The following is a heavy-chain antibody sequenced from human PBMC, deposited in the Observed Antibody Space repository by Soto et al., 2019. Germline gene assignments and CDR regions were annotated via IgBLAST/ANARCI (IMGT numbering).Heavy chain of an antibody. CDR2: IIPILGIA. J-gene: IGHJ4*02. Sequence: AVKVSCKASGGTFSSYTISWVRQAPGQGLEWMGRIIPILGIANYAQKFQGRVTITADKSTSTAYMELSSLRSEDTAVYYCARAVAVAADFDYWGQGTLVTVSS. CDR1: GGTFSSYT. V-gene: IGHV1-69*02. D-gene: IGHD6-19*01. CDR3: ARAVAVAADFDY.